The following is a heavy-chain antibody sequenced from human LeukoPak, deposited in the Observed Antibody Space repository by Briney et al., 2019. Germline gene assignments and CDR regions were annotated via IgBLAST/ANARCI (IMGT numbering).Heavy chain of an antibody. V-gene: IGHV4-61*02. CDR2: IYASGST. D-gene: IGHD1-26*01. J-gene: IGHJ4*02. Sequence: TSETLSLTCTVSGGSISTGTYHWNWIRQPPGKGLEWIGRIYASGSTDYSPSLKSRVTISVDTSKKQFSLKLSSVTAADTAVYYCARSRGSGSLSYFDFWGQGILGTVSS. CDR3: ARSRGSGSLSYFDF. CDR1: GGSISTGTYH.